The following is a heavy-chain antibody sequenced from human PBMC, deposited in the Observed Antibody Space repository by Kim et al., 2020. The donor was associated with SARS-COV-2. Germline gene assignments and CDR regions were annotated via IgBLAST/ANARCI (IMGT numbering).Heavy chain of an antibody. CDR1: GFTFSNAW. J-gene: IGHJ4*02. V-gene: IGHV3-15*01. CDR3: TTSYDILTGREN. CDR2: IKSKTDGGTT. Sequence: GGSLRLSCAASGFTFSNAWMSWVRQAPGKGLEWVGRIKSKTDGGTTDYAAPVKGRFTISRDDSKNTLYLQMNSLKTEDTAVYYCTTSYDILTGRENWGQGTLVTVSS. D-gene: IGHD3-9*01.